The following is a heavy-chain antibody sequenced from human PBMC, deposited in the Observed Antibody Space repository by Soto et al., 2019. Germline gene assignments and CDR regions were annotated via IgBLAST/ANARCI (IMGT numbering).Heavy chain of an antibody. D-gene: IGHD4-17*01. CDR2: ISSSSSYI. J-gene: IGHJ6*03. CDR1: GFSLRNYT. CDR3: ARDRGYYGDPNAYMDV. V-gene: IGHV3-21*01. Sequence: GGSLRLSCAASGFSLRNYTMNWVRQAPGKGLEWVSFISSSSSYIYYADSVKGRFTISRDNAKNSLYLQMNSLRADDTAVYYCARDRGYYGDPNAYMDVWGKGTAVTVSS.